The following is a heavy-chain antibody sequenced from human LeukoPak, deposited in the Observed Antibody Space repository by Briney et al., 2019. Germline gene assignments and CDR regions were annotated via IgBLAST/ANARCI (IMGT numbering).Heavy chain of an antibody. J-gene: IGHJ5*02. CDR2: INPIFGTA. V-gene: IGHV1-69*05. D-gene: IGHD5-18*01. CDR3: AREGARRGYSYGPPLNWFDP. CDR1: GYTFTGYY. Sequence: GASVKVSCKASGYTFTGYYMHWVRQAPGQGHEWMGWINPIFGTANYAQKFQGRVTITTDESTSTAYMELSGLRSEDTAVYYCAREGARRGYSYGPPLNWFDPWGQGTLVTVSS.